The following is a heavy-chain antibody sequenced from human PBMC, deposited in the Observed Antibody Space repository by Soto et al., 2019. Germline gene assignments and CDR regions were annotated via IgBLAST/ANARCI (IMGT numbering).Heavy chain of an antibody. J-gene: IGHJ4*02. CDR1: GGPVSSGSYY. CDR2: IYYIGST. V-gene: IGHV4-61*01. CDR3: ARHSSGWDFDY. D-gene: IGHD6-19*01. Sequence: SETLSLTCTVSGGPVSSGSYYWCWIRQPPGKGLEWIGYIYYIGSTSYNPSLKSRVTISLDTSKNQFSLKLSSVTAADTAVYYCARHSSGWDFDYWGQGTLVTVSS.